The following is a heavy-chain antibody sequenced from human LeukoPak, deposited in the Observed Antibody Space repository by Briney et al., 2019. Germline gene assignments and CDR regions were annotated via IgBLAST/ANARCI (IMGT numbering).Heavy chain of an antibody. V-gene: IGHV1-2*02. CDR1: GYTFTGYY. CDR3: ARAKSGSYGGYFDY. D-gene: IGHD1-26*01. CDR2: INPNSGGT. Sequence: ASVKVSCKASGYTFTGYYMHWVRQAPGQGLEWMGWINPNSGGTNYAQKFQGRVTMTTDTSTSTAYMELRSLRSDDTAVYYCARAKSGSYGGYFDYWGQGTLVTVSS. J-gene: IGHJ4*02.